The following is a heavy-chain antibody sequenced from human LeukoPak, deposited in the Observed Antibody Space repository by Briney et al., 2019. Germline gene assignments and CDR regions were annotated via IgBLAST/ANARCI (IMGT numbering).Heavy chain of an antibody. CDR1: GFTFSSYA. Sequence: GGSLRLSCAASGFTFSSYAMTWVRQAPGKGLEWVSSVSGSGTGTYYADSVEGRFTISRDNSKNTVYLQMNSVRAEDTAVYYCAKGGFNVCFDYWGQGTLVTVSS. V-gene: IGHV3-23*01. D-gene: IGHD3-16*01. CDR2: VSGSGTGT. CDR3: AKGGFNVCFDY. J-gene: IGHJ4*02.